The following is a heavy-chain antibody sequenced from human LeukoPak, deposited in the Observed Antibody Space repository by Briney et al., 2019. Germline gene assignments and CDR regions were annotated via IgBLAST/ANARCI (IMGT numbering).Heavy chain of an antibody. CDR3: AKGDSSSWYFGVGAFDI. D-gene: IGHD6-13*01. V-gene: IGHV3-23*01. Sequence: GGSLRLSCAASGFTFSSYAMSWVRQAPGKGLEWVSAISGSGGSTYYADSVKGRFTISRDNSKNTLYLQMNSLRAEDTAVYSCAKGDSSSWYFGVGAFDIWGQGTMVTVSS. CDR2: ISGSGGST. J-gene: IGHJ3*02. CDR1: GFTFSSYA.